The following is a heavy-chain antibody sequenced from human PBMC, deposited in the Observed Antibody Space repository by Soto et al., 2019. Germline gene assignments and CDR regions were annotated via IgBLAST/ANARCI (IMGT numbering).Heavy chain of an antibody. CDR3: ARAHSSKGVVTALIDY. CDR2: IYHSGST. J-gene: IGHJ4*02. CDR1: GGSISSGGYS. Sequence: PSETLSLTCAVSGGSISSGGYSWSWIRQPPGKGLEWIGYIYHSGSTYYNPSLKSRVTISVDRSKNQFSLKLSSVTAADTAVYYCARAHSSKGVVTALIDYWGQGTLVTAPQ. D-gene: IGHD2-21*02. V-gene: IGHV4-30-2*01.